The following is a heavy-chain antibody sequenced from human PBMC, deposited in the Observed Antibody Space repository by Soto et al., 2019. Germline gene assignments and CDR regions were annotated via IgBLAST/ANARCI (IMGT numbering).Heavy chain of an antibody. Sequence: SETLSLTCAVSGYSISSSNWWGWIRQPPGKGREWSGYIYYSGSTYYNPSLKSRVTMSVDTSKNQFSLKLSSVTAVDTAVYYCATNAARYCSSTSCYGDYGMDVWGQGTTGTVSS. CDR3: ATNAARYCSSTSCYGDYGMDV. D-gene: IGHD2-2*01. CDR2: IYYSGST. V-gene: IGHV4-28*01. J-gene: IGHJ6*02. CDR1: GYSISSSNW.